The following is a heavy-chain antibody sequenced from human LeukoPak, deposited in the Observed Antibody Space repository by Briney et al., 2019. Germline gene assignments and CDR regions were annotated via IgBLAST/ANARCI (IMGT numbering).Heavy chain of an antibody. CDR1: GGTFSSYA. CDR3: ARGLSEVVTQGSNGAFDI. D-gene: IGHD3-22*01. V-gene: IGHV1-69*05. J-gene: IGHJ3*02. Sequence: GASVKVSCKASGGTFSSYAVSWVRQAPGQGLEWMGGIIPIFGAANYAQKFQGRVTITTDESTSTAYMELSSLRSEDTAVYYCARGLSEVVTQGSNGAFDIWGQGTMVTVSS. CDR2: IIPIFGAA.